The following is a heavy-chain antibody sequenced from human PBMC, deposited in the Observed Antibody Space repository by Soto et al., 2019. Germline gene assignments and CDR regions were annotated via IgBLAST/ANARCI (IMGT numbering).Heavy chain of an antibody. CDR1: GFTFSSYA. V-gene: IGHV3-30-3*01. CDR3: ARPGRWLQSHVDY. D-gene: IGHD1-26*01. J-gene: IGHJ4*02. Sequence: LRLSCAASGFTFSSYAMHWVRQAPGKGLEWVAVTSYDGSSRYYADSVKGRFTISRDNSKNTLYLQMNSLRPEDTAVYYCARPGRWLQSHVDYWGPGTLVTVSS. CDR2: TSYDGSSR.